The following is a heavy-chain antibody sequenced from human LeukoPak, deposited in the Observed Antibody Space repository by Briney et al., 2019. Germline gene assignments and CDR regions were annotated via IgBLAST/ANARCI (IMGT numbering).Heavy chain of an antibody. CDR3: ARRVGYCSSTSCYAYFDF. Sequence: GESLKISCKGSGYRFTSNWIGWVRQMPGKGLEWMGIIYPGDSDTRYSPSFQGQVTISADKSISTAYLQWSSLKASDTAMYYCARRVGYCSSTSCYAYFDFWGQGTLVTVSS. CDR2: IYPGDSDT. D-gene: IGHD2-2*01. CDR1: GYRFTSNW. V-gene: IGHV5-51*01. J-gene: IGHJ4*02.